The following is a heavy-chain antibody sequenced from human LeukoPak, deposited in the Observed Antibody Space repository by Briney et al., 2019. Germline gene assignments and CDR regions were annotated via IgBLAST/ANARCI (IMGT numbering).Heavy chain of an antibody. Sequence: PGGSLRLSCAASGFIFNNYGLIWVRQAPGKGLEWVSAISNDGGGTNYADFVKGRFTISIDNSKNTLFLQLNSLRAADTALYYCAKGSSGYFVDLWGQGTLVTVSS. D-gene: IGHD3-22*01. CDR1: GFIFNNYG. J-gene: IGHJ5*02. CDR2: ISNDGGGT. CDR3: AKGSSGYFVDL. V-gene: IGHV3-23*01.